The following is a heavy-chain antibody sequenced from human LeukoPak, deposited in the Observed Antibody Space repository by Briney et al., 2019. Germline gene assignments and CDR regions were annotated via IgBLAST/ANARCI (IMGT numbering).Heavy chain of an antibody. J-gene: IGHJ5*02. CDR1: GFTFSSHA. V-gene: IGHV3-23*01. Sequence: GGSLRLSCAASGFTFSSHAMSWVRRAPGKGLEWVSGLIENGATTYYADSVKGRFTISRDNSRNTMYLQMNSLRVEDTAVYYCAKGSGSNWFDPWGQGTLVTVSS. D-gene: IGHD1-14*01. CDR2: LIENGATT. CDR3: AKGSGSNWFDP.